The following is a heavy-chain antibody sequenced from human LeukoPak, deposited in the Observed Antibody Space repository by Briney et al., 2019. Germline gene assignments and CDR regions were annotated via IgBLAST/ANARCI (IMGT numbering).Heavy chain of an antibody. CDR1: GYTFTSCY. CDR2: INPSGGST. V-gene: IGHV1-46*01. J-gene: IGHJ6*03. Sequence: GASVKVSCKASGYTFTSCYMHWVRQAPGQGLEWMGIINPSGGSTSYAQKFQGRVTMTRDTSTSTVYMELSSLRSEDTAVYYCARDRSYGSGRRYYYYMDVWGKGTTVTISS. D-gene: IGHD3-10*01. CDR3: ARDRSYGSGRRYYYYMDV.